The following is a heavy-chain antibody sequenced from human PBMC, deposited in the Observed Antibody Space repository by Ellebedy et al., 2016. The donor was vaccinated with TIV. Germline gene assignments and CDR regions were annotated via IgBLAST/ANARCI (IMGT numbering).Heavy chain of an antibody. CDR1: GDTFTDYY. CDR3: GGGWGTSSPFDY. Sequence: ASVKVSXXASGDTFTDYYYHWVRQAPGQGLEWMGWVDPNSGATKYAQKFQGRVAMTRDMSTSTAYMDLNRLRSDDTAMYYCGGGWGTSSPFDYWGQGTLVTVSS. V-gene: IGHV1-2*02. D-gene: IGHD6-6*01. J-gene: IGHJ4*02. CDR2: VDPNSGAT.